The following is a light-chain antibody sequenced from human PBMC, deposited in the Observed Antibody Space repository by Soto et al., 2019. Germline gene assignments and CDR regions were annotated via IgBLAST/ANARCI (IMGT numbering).Light chain of an antibody. CDR1: LDISNY. Sequence: DIQLTQSPSFLSASVGDRVAITCRASLDISNYLAWYQQRPGNAPKLLIYAASTLQSGVPSRFTGSGSGTDFTLTISSLQPEDFATYYCQQLNSYPFTSGGGTKVEIK. CDR3: QQLNSYPFT. CDR2: AAS. V-gene: IGKV1-9*01. J-gene: IGKJ4*01.